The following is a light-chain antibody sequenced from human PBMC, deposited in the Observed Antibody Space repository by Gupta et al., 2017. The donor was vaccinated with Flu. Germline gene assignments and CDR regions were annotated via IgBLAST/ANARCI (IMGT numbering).Light chain of an antibody. J-gene: IGLJ3*02. CDR3: GTWDSRLSFDGV. Sequence: QSVLTQPPSVSAAPGQKVTISCSGSSSNIGNNYVSWYQQLPGTAPKLLIYEKNKRPSGIPDRVAGSKSGTSATLGLTGFQTGDEADEYGGTWDSRLSFDGVVGGGTQLTGL. V-gene: IGLV1-51*02. CDR1: SSNIGNNY. CDR2: EKN.